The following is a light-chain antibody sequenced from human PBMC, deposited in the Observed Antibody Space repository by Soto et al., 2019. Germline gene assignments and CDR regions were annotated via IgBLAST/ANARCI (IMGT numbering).Light chain of an antibody. J-gene: IGLJ2*01. V-gene: IGLV7-43*01. CDR2: NTN. Sequence: QTVVTQEPSLTVSPGGTVTLTCASSTGAVTSGYYPNWFQQKPGQAPRALIYNTNNKHSWTPARFSGSLLGGKAALTLSGVQPEDEAEYYCLLYYGGAQVFGGGTKVTVL. CDR3: LLYYGGAQV. CDR1: TGAVTSGYY.